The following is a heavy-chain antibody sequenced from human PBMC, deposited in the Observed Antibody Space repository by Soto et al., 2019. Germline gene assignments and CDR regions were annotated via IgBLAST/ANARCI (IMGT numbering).Heavy chain of an antibody. V-gene: IGHV5-51*01. Sequence: GESLKISCKGSGYSFTSYWIGWVRQMPGKGLEWMGIIYPGDSDTRYSPSFQGQVTISADKSISTAYLQWSSLKASDTAMYYCARCTLSYYDILTGYYTPGGFDPRGQGTLVTVSS. D-gene: IGHD3-9*01. CDR1: GYSFTSYW. CDR2: IYPGDSDT. J-gene: IGHJ5*02. CDR3: ARCTLSYYDILTGYYTPGGFDP.